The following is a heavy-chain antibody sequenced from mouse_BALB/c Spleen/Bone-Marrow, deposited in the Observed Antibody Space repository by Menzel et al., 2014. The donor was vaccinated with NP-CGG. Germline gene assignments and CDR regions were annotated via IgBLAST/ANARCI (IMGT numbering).Heavy chain of an antibody. J-gene: IGHJ2*01. Sequence: EVKVVESGGGLVQPGGSLKLSCAASGFTFSSYGMSWVRQTPDKRLELVATTNSNGGSTYYPDSVKGRFTISRDNAKNTLYLQMSSLKSEDTAMYYCARDYYGSSFDYWGQGTTLTVSS. D-gene: IGHD1-1*01. CDR3: ARDYYGSSFDY. V-gene: IGHV5-6-3*01. CDR2: TNSNGGST. CDR1: GFTFSSYG.